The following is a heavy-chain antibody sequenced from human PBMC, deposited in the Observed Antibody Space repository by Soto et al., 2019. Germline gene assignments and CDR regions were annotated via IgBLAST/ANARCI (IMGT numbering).Heavy chain of an antibody. CDR3: SRQDDILTGYYRIDY. V-gene: IGHV4-39*01. CDR2: IYYSGST. Sequence: SETLSLTCTVSGGSISSSSYYWGWIRQPPGKGLEWIGSIYYSGSTYYNPSLKSRVTISVDTSKNQFSLKLSSVTAADTAVYCCSRQDDILTGYYRIDYWGQGTLVTVSS. CDR1: GGSISSSSYY. D-gene: IGHD3-9*01. J-gene: IGHJ4*02.